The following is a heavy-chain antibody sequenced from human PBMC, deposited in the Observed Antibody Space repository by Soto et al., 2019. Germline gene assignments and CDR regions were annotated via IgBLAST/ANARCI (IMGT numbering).Heavy chain of an antibody. V-gene: IGHV3-11*01. CDR3: ARVGWVAATFFDY. D-gene: IGHD1-26*01. CDR2: ISNSGNNK. Sequence: GSLRLSCEASGFTFSDYYMSWIRQAPGKGLEWISYISNSGNNKYHADSVKGRFTISRDNAKNSLYLQMNSLRAEDTAVYYCARVGWVAATFFDYCGQGTLVTVSS. CDR1: GFTFSDYY. J-gene: IGHJ4*02.